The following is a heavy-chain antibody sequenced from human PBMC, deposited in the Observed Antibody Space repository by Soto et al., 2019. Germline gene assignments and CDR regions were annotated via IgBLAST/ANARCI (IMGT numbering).Heavy chain of an antibody. V-gene: IGHV4-30-4*01. J-gene: IGHJ4*02. CDR2: IYYSGST. CDR1: GGSISSGDYY. CDR3: ARDSKRYYDSSGYFDY. Sequence: SETLSLTCTVSGGSISSGDYYWSWIRQPPGKGLEWIGYIYYSGSTYYNPSLKSRVTISVDTSKNQFSLKLSSVTAADTAVYYCARDSKRYYDSSGYFDYWGQGTLVTVSS. D-gene: IGHD3-22*01.